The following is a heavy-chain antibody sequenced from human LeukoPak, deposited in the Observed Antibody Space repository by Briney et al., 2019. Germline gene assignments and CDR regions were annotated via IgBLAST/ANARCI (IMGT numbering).Heavy chain of an antibody. CDR3: ASTSSWYDWDKQIDY. D-gene: IGHD6-13*01. V-gene: IGHV3-11*01. CDR2: ISSSGSTI. Sequence: PGGSLRLSCAASGFTFSDYYMSWIRQAPGKALEWVSYISSSGSTIYYADSVKGRFTISRDNAKNSLYLQMNSLRAEDTAVYYCASTSSWYDWDKQIDYWGQGTLVTVSS. J-gene: IGHJ4*02. CDR1: GFTFSDYY.